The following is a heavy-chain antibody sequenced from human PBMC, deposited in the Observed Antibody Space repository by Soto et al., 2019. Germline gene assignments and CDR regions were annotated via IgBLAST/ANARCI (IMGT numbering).Heavy chain of an antibody. CDR2: ISSSSSYI. Sequence: EVQLVESGGGLVKPGGSLRLSCAASGFTFSSYSMNWFRQAPGKGLEWVSSISSSSSYIYYADSVKGRFTISRDNAKNSRYQQMNSLRAEDTAVYYCARDNGGEMFGVVNMDVWGKGTTVTVSS. J-gene: IGHJ6*03. V-gene: IGHV3-21*01. CDR1: GFTFSSYS. D-gene: IGHD3-3*01. CDR3: ARDNGGEMFGVVNMDV.